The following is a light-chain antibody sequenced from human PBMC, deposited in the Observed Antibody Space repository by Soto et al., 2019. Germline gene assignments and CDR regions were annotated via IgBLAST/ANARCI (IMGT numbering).Light chain of an antibody. Sequence: EIVLTQSPGTLSLSPGERATLSCRASQSVSSNNLAWYQQKPGQAPRLLIYDASSRATGTPDKFSGSGSGTVFTLTISRLEPEDFAVYYCQQYGSSPLYTFGQGTNLEIK. CDR2: DAS. CDR3: QQYGSSPLYT. J-gene: IGKJ2*01. V-gene: IGKV3-20*01. CDR1: QSVSSNN.